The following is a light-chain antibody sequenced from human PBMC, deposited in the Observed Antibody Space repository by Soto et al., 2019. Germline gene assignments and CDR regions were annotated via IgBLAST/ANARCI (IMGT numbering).Light chain of an antibody. V-gene: IGKV1-5*01. CDR2: DAS. J-gene: IGKJ1*01. Sequence: DIQMTQSPSTLSAFVGDRVTITCRASQSVNSWLAWYQQRPGKAPKLLIYDASTLDSGVPSRFSGSGSGTEFSLTISNLQPDDFATYYCQQYENYWTFGQGTKVDIK. CDR3: QQYENYWT. CDR1: QSVNSW.